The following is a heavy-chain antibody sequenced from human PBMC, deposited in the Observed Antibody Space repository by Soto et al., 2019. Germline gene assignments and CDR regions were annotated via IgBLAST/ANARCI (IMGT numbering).Heavy chain of an antibody. CDR1: GVSISTGGYY. J-gene: IGHJ4*02. V-gene: IGHV4-31*03. CDR2: IYYSGST. Sequence: PSETLSLTCTVSGVSISTGGYYWSWIRQHPGKGLEWIGNIYYSGSTYYNPSLKSRVTLSLDKSKNHFSLKLTSLTAADTAVYYCASRDPGTSVDYWGQGTLVTVSS. D-gene: IGHD1-7*01. CDR3: ASRDPGTSVDY.